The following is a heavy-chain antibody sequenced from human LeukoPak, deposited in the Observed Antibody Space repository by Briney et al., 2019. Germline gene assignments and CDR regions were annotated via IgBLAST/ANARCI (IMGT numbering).Heavy chain of an antibody. CDR1: GFTFSSFA. Sequence: GGSLRLSCAASGFTFSSFAMSWVRQAPGKGPEWVSAISGSGGNTYYADSVKGRFTISRDNSKNTLYLQMNNLRAEDTAVYYCAKDPYGSGSYSWFDPWGQGTLVTVSS. CDR2: ISGSGGNT. D-gene: IGHD3-10*01. CDR3: AKDPYGSGSYSWFDP. V-gene: IGHV3-23*01. J-gene: IGHJ5*02.